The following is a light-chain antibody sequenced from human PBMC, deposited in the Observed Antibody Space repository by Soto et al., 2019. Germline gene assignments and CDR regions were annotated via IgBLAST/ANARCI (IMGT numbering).Light chain of an antibody. CDR3: GTWDSGLSAVV. CDR2: DNN. Sequence: QSVLTQPPSVSAAPGQKVTISCSGSNSNVGNTYVSWFQQLPGTAPKLLIYDNNKRPSGIPDRFSGSKSGTSATLGITGLQTGDEAHYYCGTWDSGLSAVVFGGGTKVTVL. J-gene: IGLJ2*01. CDR1: NSNVGNTY. V-gene: IGLV1-51*01.